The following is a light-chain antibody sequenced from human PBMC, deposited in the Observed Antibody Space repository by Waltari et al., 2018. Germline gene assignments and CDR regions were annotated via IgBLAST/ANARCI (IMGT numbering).Light chain of an antibody. CDR3: QSAHSNGSDVV. J-gene: IGLJ2*01. CDR1: ALSKQF. V-gene: IGLV3-25*03. CDR2: TDM. Sequence: SYELTQPPSVSVSPGQTARITCSGDALSKQFGYWYQQKSGRAPVLMIYTDMGRPSGIPERFSGSSAGTTVTLTISAVQPEDEADYYCQSAHSNGSDVVFGGGTKLTVL.